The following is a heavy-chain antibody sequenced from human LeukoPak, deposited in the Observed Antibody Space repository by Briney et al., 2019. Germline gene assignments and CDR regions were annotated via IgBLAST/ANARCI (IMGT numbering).Heavy chain of an antibody. J-gene: IGHJ4*02. D-gene: IGHD5-12*01. CDR3: ARENRGYGVY. Sequence: GGSLRLSCAASGFTFSSYWMHWVRQAPGKGLVWVSRINSDGGTTNYADYVKGRFTISRDNAKNSLYLQMNSLRAEDTAVYYCARENRGYGVYWGQGTLVTVSS. CDR2: INSDGGTT. CDR1: GFTFSSYW. V-gene: IGHV3-74*01.